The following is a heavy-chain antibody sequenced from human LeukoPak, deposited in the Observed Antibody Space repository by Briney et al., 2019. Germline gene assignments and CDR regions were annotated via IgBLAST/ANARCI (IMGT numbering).Heavy chain of an antibody. CDR2: ISSSGSTI. CDR1: GFTFDDYA. D-gene: IGHD3-22*01. V-gene: IGHV3-48*03. CDR3: AREGLLYFDY. J-gene: IGHJ4*02. Sequence: HTGGSLRLSCAASGFTFDDYALHWVRQAPGKGLEWVSYISSSGSTIYYADSVKGRFTISRDNAKNSLYLQMNSLRAEDTAVYYCAREGLLYFDYWGQGTLVTVSS.